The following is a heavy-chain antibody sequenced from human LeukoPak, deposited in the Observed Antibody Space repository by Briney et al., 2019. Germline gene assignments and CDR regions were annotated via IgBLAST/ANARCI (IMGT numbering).Heavy chain of an antibody. CDR3: ARDSPGWLVENWESPFDP. V-gene: IGHV3-53*01. J-gene: IGHJ5*02. CDR2: IYSGGST. D-gene: IGHD6-19*01. CDR1: GFTVSSNY. Sequence: GGSLRLSCAASGFTVSSNYMSWVRQAPGKGLEWVSVIYSGGSTYYADSVKGRFTISRDNSKNTLYLQMNSLRAEDTAVYYCARDSPGWLVENWESPFDPWGQGTLVTVSS.